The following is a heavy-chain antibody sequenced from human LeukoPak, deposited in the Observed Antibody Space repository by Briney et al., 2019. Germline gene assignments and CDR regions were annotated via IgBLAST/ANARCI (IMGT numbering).Heavy chain of an antibody. CDR1: GYTFTSYY. CDR2: INPSGCST. V-gene: IGHV1-46*01. CDR3: ARDRHDYYGSGSYWAGWYFDY. J-gene: IGHJ4*02. Sequence: EASVKVSCKASGYTFTSYYMHWVRQAPGQGLEWMGIINPSGCSTSYAQKFQGRVTMTRDTSTSTVYMELSSLRSEDTAVYYCARDRHDYYGSGSYWAGWYFDYWGQGTLVTVSS. D-gene: IGHD3-10*01.